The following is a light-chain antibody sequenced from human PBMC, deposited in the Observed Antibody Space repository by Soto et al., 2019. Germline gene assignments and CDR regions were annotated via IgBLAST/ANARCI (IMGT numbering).Light chain of an antibody. J-gene: IGKJ1*01. Sequence: EMVMTQSPATLSVSLGERATLSCRASQSVRTKLVWYQQKPGQAPRLLIYGASTRATGIPARFSGSGSGTEFTLNTSSLQSVDFAVYYCQQHDQGWTFGQGTKVEIK. CDR3: QQHDQGWT. CDR1: QSVRTK. CDR2: GAS. V-gene: IGKV3-15*01.